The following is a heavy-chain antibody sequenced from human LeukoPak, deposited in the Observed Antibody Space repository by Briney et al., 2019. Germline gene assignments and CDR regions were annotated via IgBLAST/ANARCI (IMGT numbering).Heavy chain of an antibody. V-gene: IGHV4-59*01. CDR2: ISYSGST. D-gene: IGHD4-11*01. CDR3: ARENSYSTYYFDY. Sequence: SETLSLTCTVSGGSISNYYWSWIRQPPEKGLEWIGYISYSGSTNYNPSLKSRVTMSVDTSKNQFSLKLSSVTAADTAVYYCARENSYSTYYFDYWGQGTLVTVSS. CDR1: GGSISNYY. J-gene: IGHJ4*02.